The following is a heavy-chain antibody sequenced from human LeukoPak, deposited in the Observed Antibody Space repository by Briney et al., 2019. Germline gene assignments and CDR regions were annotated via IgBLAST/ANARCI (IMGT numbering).Heavy chain of an antibody. V-gene: IGHV4-39*01. D-gene: IGHD6-19*01. J-gene: IGHJ4*02. CDR3: ATEPGWRRRDGLDDY. CDR1: GGSISSSSYY. CDR2: IYYSGST. Sequence: SETLSLTCTVSGGSISSSSYYWGWIRQPPGKGLEWIGSIYYSGSTYYNPSLKSRVTISVDTSKNRFSLKLSSVTAADTAVYYCATEPGWRRRDGLDDYWGQGTLVTVSS.